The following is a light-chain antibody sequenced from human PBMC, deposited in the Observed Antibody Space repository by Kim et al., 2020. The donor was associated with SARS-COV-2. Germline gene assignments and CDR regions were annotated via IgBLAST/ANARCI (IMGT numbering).Light chain of an antibody. J-gene: IGLJ2*01. CDR2: DNN. CDR1: SSNIGDKY. V-gene: IGLV1-51*01. CDR3: GTWDSSLSAVV. Sequence: GQKVTISCSGSSSNIGDKYVSWYQQLPGTAPKLLIYDNNKRPSGIPDRFSGSKSGTSATLGITGLQTGDEADYYCGTWDSSLSAVVFGGGTQLTVL.